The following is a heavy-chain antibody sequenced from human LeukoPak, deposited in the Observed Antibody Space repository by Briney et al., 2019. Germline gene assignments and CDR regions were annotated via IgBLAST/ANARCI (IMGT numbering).Heavy chain of an antibody. V-gene: IGHV4-34*01. Sequence: SETLSLTCAVHGGSFSGYYWSWFRQPPGKGLEWIGEIHYTGATNYSPSLRGRVTISPGTSNNQVPLRMNSVTAADTAVYYCARGITVVYYFDLWGRGTLVTVSS. CDR3: ARGITVVYYFDL. CDR1: GGSFSGYY. J-gene: IGHJ2*01. D-gene: IGHD1-20*01. CDR2: IHYTGAT.